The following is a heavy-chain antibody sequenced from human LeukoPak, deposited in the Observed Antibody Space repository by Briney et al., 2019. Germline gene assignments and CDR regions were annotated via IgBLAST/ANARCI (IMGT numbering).Heavy chain of an antibody. Sequence: GGSLRLSCTASGFTFNSYSMTWVRQAPGKGLEWVSAISGSGGSTYYADSVKGRFTTSRDNSKNTLYLQMNSLRAEDTAVYYCAKQIAARGLGAFDIWGQGTMVTVSS. CDR3: AKQIAARGLGAFDI. D-gene: IGHD6-13*01. J-gene: IGHJ3*02. V-gene: IGHV3-23*01. CDR1: GFTFNSYS. CDR2: ISGSGGST.